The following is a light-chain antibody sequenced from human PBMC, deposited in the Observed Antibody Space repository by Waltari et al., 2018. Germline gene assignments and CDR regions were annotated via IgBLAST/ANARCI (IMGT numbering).Light chain of an antibody. CDR1: QSVSRF. CDR3: QQRFNWPLT. CDR2: DAS. V-gene: IGKV3-11*01. Sequence: EIVLAQSPATLSLSPGERAALSCRASQSVSRFLAWYQHKPGQAPRLIIYDASTRATGIPVRFSGSGSGTDFTLIISSLEPEDFAVYYCQQRFNWPLTFGGGTEVEIK. J-gene: IGKJ4*01.